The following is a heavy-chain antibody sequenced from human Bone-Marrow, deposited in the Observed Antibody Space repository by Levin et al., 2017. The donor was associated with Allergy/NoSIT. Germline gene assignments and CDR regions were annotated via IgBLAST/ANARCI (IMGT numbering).Heavy chain of an antibody. D-gene: IGHD2-15*01. J-gene: IGHJ4*02. CDR2: ISGSGDST. CDR3: ARGKCGGSWCRPPFDY. CDR1: GFTFSNYA. V-gene: IGHV3-23*01. Sequence: HPGGSLRLSCVASGFTFSNYAVSWVRQAPGKGLEWVSGISGSGDSTTYTDSVKGRFTISRDNSKNTLYLQMNSLTAEDTAVYYCARGKCGGSWCRPPFDYWGQGTLVIVSS.